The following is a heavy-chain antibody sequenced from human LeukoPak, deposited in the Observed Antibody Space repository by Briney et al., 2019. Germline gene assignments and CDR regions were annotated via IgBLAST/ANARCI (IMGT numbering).Heavy chain of an antibody. Sequence: ASVKVSCKASGYTFTSYYMRWVRQAPGQGLEWMGIINPSGGSTSYAQKFQGRVTMTRDTSTSTVYMELSSLRSEDTAVYYCARDFRYCSSTNCFQDYWGQGTLVTVSS. CDR1: GYTFTSYY. J-gene: IGHJ4*02. CDR2: INPSGGST. V-gene: IGHV1-46*01. D-gene: IGHD2-2*01. CDR3: ARDFRYCSSTNCFQDY.